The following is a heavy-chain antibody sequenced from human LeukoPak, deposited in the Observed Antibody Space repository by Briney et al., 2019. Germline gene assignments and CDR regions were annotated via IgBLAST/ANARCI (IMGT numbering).Heavy chain of an antibody. D-gene: IGHD6-19*01. CDR1: GFTFSSYW. Sequence: GGSLRLSCAASGFTFSSYWMHWVRQAPGKGLEWVSRINSDGSSTNYADSVKGRFTISRDNAKNTLYLQMNSLRAEDTALYYCSRDREWLVSWYFQHWGQGTLVTVSS. J-gene: IGHJ1*01. CDR2: INSDGSST. V-gene: IGHV3-74*01. CDR3: SRDREWLVSWYFQH.